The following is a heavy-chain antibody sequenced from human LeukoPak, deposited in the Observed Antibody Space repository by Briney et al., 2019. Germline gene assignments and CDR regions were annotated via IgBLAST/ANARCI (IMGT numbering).Heavy chain of an antibody. CDR3: ARASHDYGDYSHFDY. V-gene: IGHV4-59*12. Sequence: SETLSLTCTVSGGSISSYYWSWIRQPPGKGLEWIGEIYHSGSTNYNPSLKSRVTIAVDKSKNQFSLKLSSVTAADTAVYYCARASHDYGDYSHFDYWGQGTLVTVSS. CDR2: IYHSGST. D-gene: IGHD4-17*01. CDR1: GGSISSYY. J-gene: IGHJ4*02.